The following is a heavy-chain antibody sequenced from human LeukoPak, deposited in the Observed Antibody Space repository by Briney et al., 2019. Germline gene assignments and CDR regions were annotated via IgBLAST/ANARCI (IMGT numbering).Heavy chain of an antibody. Sequence: GGSLRLSCAASGFSLSDYWMNWVRQAPRRGLEWVANIKQDGTEKKYLDSVKGRFTISRDNVKNSVYLQMDSLGVEDTAVYYCAREAGNSDPHFDYWGQGTLVTVSS. CDR3: AREAGNSDPHFDY. CDR1: GFSLSDYW. J-gene: IGHJ4*02. D-gene: IGHD4-23*01. CDR2: IKQDGTEK. V-gene: IGHV3-7*03.